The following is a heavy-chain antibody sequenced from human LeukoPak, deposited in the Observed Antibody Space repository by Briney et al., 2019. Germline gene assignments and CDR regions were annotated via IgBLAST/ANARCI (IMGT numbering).Heavy chain of an antibody. CDR3: ARHKGYDLLTGFYLFDY. Sequence: SETLSLTCTVSGGSISSYYWSWIRQPPGKGLEWIAYIYSSGSSHYNPSLQSRVTISVDTSNSLFSLKLSSVTAADTAVYYCARHKGYDLLTGFYLFDYWGQGTLVTVSS. CDR1: GGSISSYY. V-gene: IGHV4-59*08. CDR2: IYSSGSS. J-gene: IGHJ4*02. D-gene: IGHD3-9*01.